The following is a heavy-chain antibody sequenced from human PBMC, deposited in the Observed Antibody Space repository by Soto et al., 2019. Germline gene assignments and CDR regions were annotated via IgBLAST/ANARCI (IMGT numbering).Heavy chain of an antibody. D-gene: IGHD3-16*01. CDR1: GYTFTGYY. Sequence: ASVKVSCKASGYTFTGYYMHWVRQAPGQGLEWMGWINPNSGGTNYAQKFQGRVTMTTDTSTSTAYMEVRSLRFDDTAVYYCGRGGTPIDYWGQGTLVTVSS. CDR3: GRGGTPIDY. J-gene: IGHJ4*02. CDR2: INPNSGGT. V-gene: IGHV1-2*02.